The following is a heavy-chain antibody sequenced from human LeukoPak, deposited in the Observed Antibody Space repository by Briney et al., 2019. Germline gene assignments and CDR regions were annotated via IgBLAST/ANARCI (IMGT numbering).Heavy chain of an antibody. J-gene: IGHJ6*03. CDR2: IYTSGST. D-gene: IGHD4-23*01. Sequence: PSQTLSLTCTVSGGSISSGSYYWSWIRQPAGKGLEWIGRIYTSGSTNYNPSLKSRVTISVDTSKNQFSLKLSSVTAADTAVYYCARAAPNYGGDYYYYYMDVWGKGTTVTVSS. V-gene: IGHV4-61*02. CDR3: ARAAPNYGGDYYYYYMDV. CDR1: GGSISSGSYY.